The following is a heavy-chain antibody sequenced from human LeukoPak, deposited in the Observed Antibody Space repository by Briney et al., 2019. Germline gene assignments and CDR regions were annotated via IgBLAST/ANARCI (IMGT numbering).Heavy chain of an antibody. CDR3: AKDISLAAAQYYFDY. CDR1: GFTFSSYG. J-gene: IGHJ4*02. V-gene: IGHV3-30*18. Sequence: GGSPRLSCAASGFTFSSYGMHWVRQAPGKGLEWVAVISYNGNDEHLADSVKGRFTISRDNSKNTLYLQVNSLRAEDTAVYYCAKDISLAAAQYYFDYWGQGTLVTVSS. CDR2: ISYNGNDE. D-gene: IGHD6-13*01.